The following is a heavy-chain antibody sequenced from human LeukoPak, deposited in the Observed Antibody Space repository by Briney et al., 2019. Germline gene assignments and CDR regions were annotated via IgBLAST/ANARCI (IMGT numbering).Heavy chain of an antibody. CDR2: IYPGDSDT. CDR1: GYSFTSYW. Sequence: GESLKISCKGSGYSFTSYWIGWVRQMPGKGLEWMGIIYPGDSDTRYSPSFQGQVTISADKSISTAYLQWSSLKASDTAMYYCARHPQVIRYCSGGSCYQQSDYWGQGTLVTVSS. V-gene: IGHV5-51*01. J-gene: IGHJ4*02. CDR3: ARHPQVIRYCSGGSCYQQSDY. D-gene: IGHD2-15*01.